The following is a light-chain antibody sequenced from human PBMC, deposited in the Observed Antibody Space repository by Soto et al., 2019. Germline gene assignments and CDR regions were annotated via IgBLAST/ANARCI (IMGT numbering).Light chain of an antibody. J-gene: IGKJ2*01. CDR3: QQYNDWPQT. V-gene: IGKV3-15*01. Sequence: EIVMTQSPATLSVSPGERATLSCRASQSVRSNLAWYQQKLGQAPRLLIYGASTRATGIPARFSASGSGTELTLTISSLQSEDFAIFYCQQYNDWPQTFGQGTKL. CDR1: QSVRSN. CDR2: GAS.